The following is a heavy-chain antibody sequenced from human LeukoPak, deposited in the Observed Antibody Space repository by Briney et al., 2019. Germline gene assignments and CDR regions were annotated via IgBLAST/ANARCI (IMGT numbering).Heavy chain of an antibody. CDR2: MNPNSGNK. CDR3: ARGPSRFGYYYYYYMDL. V-gene: IGHV1-8*03. CDR1: GYTFTSYD. Sequence: AXVKVSCKASGYTFTSYDINWVRQAPGQGLEWMGWMNPNSGNKDYAQKFKGRVTITRNTYIRTDYMELSRLRYEDTAVYYCARGPSRFGYYYYYYMDLWGKGTTVTVSS. J-gene: IGHJ6*03. D-gene: IGHD3-10*01.